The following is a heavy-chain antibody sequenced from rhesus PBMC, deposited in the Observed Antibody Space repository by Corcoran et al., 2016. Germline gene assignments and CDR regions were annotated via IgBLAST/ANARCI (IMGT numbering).Heavy chain of an antibody. CDR2: IYGSGGGT. J-gene: IGHJ4*01. V-gene: IGHV4-106*01. Sequence: QVQLQESGPGLVKPSETLSLTCAVSGGSISDDYYWSWIRQPPGKGLEWIGYIYGSGGGTNYNPSLKNRVTISIDTSKNQFSLKLSSVTAADTAVYYCARDWEVAAPVDYWCQGVLVTVSS. CDR3: ARDWEVAAPVDY. D-gene: IGHD4-29*01. CDR1: GGSISDDYY.